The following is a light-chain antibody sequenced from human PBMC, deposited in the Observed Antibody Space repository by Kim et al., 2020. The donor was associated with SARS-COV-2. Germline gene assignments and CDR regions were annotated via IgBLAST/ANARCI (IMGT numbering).Light chain of an antibody. CDR2: DPS. V-gene: IGKV3-11*01. Sequence: EIVLTQSPATLSLSPGERATLSCRASQSISPSLAWYQQKPGQAPRLLFYDPSSRAAGVPARFSGSGSGTEFTLTINSLEPEDFAVYYCQQRRSWPLTFGGGTKVDIK. CDR1: QSISPS. J-gene: IGKJ4*01. CDR3: QQRRSWPLT.